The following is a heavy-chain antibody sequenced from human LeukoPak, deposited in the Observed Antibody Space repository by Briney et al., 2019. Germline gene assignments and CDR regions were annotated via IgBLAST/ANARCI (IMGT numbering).Heavy chain of an antibody. V-gene: IGHV1-18*01. J-gene: IGHJ3*02. Sequence: ASVKVSCKASGYTFTSYGISWVRQAPGQGLEWMGWISAYNGNTNYAQKFQGRVTMTRDTSTSTVYMELSSLRSEDTAVYYCARVSMQNAFDIWGQGTMVTVSS. CDR1: GYTFTSYG. CDR2: ISAYNGNT. D-gene: IGHD2-21*01. CDR3: ARVSMQNAFDI.